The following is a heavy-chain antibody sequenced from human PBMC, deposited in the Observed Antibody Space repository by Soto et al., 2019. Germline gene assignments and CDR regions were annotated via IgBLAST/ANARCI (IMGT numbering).Heavy chain of an antibody. CDR3: TRASDYGDWPRTRWAFDY. V-gene: IGHV1-69*01. Sequence: QVQLVQSGAEVKKPGSSVKVSCKASGGTFSSYAISWVRQAPGQGLEWMGGIIPIFGTAHYAQKFQGRVTITADESTSTAYMELSSLTSEDTAVYYCTRASDYGDWPRTRWAFDYWGQGTLVTVSS. CDR1: GGTFSSYA. J-gene: IGHJ4*02. D-gene: IGHD4-17*01. CDR2: IIPIFGTA.